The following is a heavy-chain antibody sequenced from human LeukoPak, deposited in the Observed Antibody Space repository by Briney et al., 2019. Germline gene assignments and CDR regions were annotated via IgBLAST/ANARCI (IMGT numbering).Heavy chain of an antibody. CDR2: IYYSGST. J-gene: IGHJ6*02. CDR3: ASNGGDFWSGYSPPHYYGTDV. D-gene: IGHD3-3*01. V-gene: IGHV4-59*01. CDR1: GGSISSYY. Sequence: SETLSLTCTVSGGSISSYYWSWIRQPPGKGLEWIGYIYYSGSTNYNPSLKSRVTISVDTSKNQFSLKLSSVTAADTAVYYCASNGGDFWSGYSPPHYYGTDVWGQGTTVTVSS.